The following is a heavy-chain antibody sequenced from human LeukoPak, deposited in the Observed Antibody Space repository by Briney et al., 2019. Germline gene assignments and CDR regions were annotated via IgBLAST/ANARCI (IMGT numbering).Heavy chain of an antibody. CDR2: ITSSGGST. CDR3: AKEISRMFHY. CDR1: GESFSSYY. D-gene: IGHD2-2*01. J-gene: IGHJ4*02. Sequence: ETLSLTCAVYGESFSSYYWSWIRQPPGKGLEWVSDITSSGGSTYYADSVKGRFTISRDNSKNTLYLQMNSLRAEDSAIYYCAKEISRMFHYWGQGTLVTVSS. V-gene: IGHV3-23*01.